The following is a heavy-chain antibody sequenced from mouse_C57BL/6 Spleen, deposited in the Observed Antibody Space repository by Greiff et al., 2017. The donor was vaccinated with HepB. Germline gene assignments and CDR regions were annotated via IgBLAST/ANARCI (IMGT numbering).Heavy chain of an antibody. V-gene: IGHV1-64*01. D-gene: IGHD2-2*01. CDR3: AYGYDDGAWFAY. J-gene: IGHJ3*01. CDR1: GYTFTSYW. Sequence: QVQLQQSGAELVKPGASVKLSCKASGYTFTSYWMHWVKQRPGQGLEWIGVIHPNSGSTNYNEKFKSKATLTVDKSSSTAYMQLSSLTSEDSAVYYCAYGYDDGAWFAYWGQGPLVTVSA. CDR2: IHPNSGST.